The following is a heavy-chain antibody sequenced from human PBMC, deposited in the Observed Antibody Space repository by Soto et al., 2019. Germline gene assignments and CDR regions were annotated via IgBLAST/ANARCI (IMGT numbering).Heavy chain of an antibody. Sequence: PSETLSVTCTVAGGSISSNSHYWGWISKPPGKGLEWIGEIYHSGSINHNPSLKSRVTMSVDKSKNQFSLKMTSVTAADTGVYDCASKFGELLAVAFGIWGQGPVVTVS. V-gene: IGHV4-39*07. CDR2: IYHSGSI. CDR1: GGSISSNSHY. D-gene: IGHD3-10*01. CDR3: ASKFGELLAVAFGI. J-gene: IGHJ3*02.